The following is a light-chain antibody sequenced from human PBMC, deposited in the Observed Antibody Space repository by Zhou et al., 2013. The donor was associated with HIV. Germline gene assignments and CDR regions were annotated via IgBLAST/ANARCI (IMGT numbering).Light chain of an antibody. CDR1: QNIDRW. V-gene: IGKV1-5*03. CDR3: QQHHFYPVT. CDR2: KTS. Sequence: DIQMTQSPSTLSASVGERVTITCRAGQNIDRWLAWYQQKPGKAPKLLMSKTSNVESGVPSRFSGSGSGTEFTLTITSLQPDDFGTFFXQQHHFYPVTFGPGTRLQI. J-gene: IGKJ5*01.